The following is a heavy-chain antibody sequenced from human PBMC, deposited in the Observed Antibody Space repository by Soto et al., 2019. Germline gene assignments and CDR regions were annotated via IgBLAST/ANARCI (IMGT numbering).Heavy chain of an antibody. D-gene: IGHD3-22*01. CDR2: IYYSGST. J-gene: IGHJ1*01. V-gene: IGHV4-31*03. Sequence: SETLSLTCTVSGGSISSGGCYWSWIRQYPGKGLECIGYIYYSGSTYYNPSLKSRVTISVDTSKNQFSLKLSSVTAADTAVYYCATNGGYYDASGPKYNQYWGQGTLGTVSS. CDR3: ATNGGYYDASGPKYNQY. CDR1: GGSISSGGCY.